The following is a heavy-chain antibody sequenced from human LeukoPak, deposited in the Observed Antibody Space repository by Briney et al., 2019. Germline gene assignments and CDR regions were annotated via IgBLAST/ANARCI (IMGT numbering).Heavy chain of an antibody. Sequence: ASVKVTCKTSGYIFTPHHIHWMRQAPGQGLELLGWVSAANNPEYSQKFQGRVVITRDASATTSYLELNSLRSEDTAVYYCAMSVEMPPIPSFDYWGQGTLVTVSS. CDR3: AMSVEMPPIPSFDY. CDR1: GYIFTPHH. V-gene: IGHV1-3*01. J-gene: IGHJ4*02. D-gene: IGHD5-24*01. CDR2: VSAANNP.